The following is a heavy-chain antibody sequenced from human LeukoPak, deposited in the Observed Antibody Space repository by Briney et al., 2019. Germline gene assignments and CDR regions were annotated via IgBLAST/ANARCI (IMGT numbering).Heavy chain of an antibody. CDR1: GGTFSSYA. D-gene: IGHD6-13*01. CDR2: IIPIFGTA. V-gene: IGHV1-69*13. J-gene: IGHJ5*02. Sequence: SVKVSCKASGGTFSSYAISWVRQAPGQGLEWMGGIIPIFGTANYAQKFQGRVTITADESTSTAYMELSSLRSDDTAVYYCARDHWVAAAGTVSWFDPWGQGTLVTVSS. CDR3: ARDHWVAAAGTVSWFDP.